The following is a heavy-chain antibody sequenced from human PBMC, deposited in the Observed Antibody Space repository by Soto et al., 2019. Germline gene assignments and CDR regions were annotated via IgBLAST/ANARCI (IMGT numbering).Heavy chain of an antibody. CDR3: ARGPYKSGWY. V-gene: IGHV4-39*01. J-gene: IGHJ2*01. CDR2: IQYSGNT. CDR1: DGSIRSSDYC. D-gene: IGHD6-19*01. Sequence: SETLSLTCSVSDGSIRSSDYCWGWIRQPPGKGPEFIGSIQYSGNTYYNPSLKSRVTMSVDTSKNQFSLNLSSVTAADSAVYYCARGPYKSGWY.